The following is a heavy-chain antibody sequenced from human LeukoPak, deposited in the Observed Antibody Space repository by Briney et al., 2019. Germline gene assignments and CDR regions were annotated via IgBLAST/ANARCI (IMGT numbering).Heavy chain of an antibody. D-gene: IGHD6-19*01. CDR1: GFTFDDYA. CDR2: ISWNSGSI. Sequence: GGSLRLSCAASGFTFDDYAMHWVRQAPGKGLELVSGISWNSGSIGYADSVKGRFTISRDNDKNSLYLQMNSLRAEDTALYYCARHAVAGTPDAFDIWGQGTMVTVSS. CDR3: ARHAVAGTPDAFDI. J-gene: IGHJ3*02. V-gene: IGHV3-9*01.